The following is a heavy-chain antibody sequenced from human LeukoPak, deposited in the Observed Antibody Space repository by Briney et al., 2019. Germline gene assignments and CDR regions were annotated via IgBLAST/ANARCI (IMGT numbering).Heavy chain of an antibody. J-gene: IGHJ3*02. Sequence: PSETLSLTCTVSGGSISSYYWSWIRQPPGQGRGWIGYIYYSGSTNYNPSLKSRVTISVDTSKNQFSLKLSSVTAADTAVYYCARHIKVGADAFDIWGQGTMVTVSS. CDR2: IYYSGST. V-gene: IGHV4-59*08. D-gene: IGHD1-26*01. CDR1: GGSISSYY. CDR3: ARHIKVGADAFDI.